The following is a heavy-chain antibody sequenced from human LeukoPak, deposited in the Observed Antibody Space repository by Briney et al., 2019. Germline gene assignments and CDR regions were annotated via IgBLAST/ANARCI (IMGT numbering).Heavy chain of an antibody. Sequence: GGSLRLSCAASGFTFSSYAMSWVRQAPGKGLEWVSAISGSGGSTYYADSVKGRFTISRDNPKNTLYLQMNSLRAEDTAVYYCAKGDSMIVEVDFDYWGQGTLVTVSS. D-gene: IGHD3-22*01. CDR2: ISGSGGST. J-gene: IGHJ4*02. CDR1: GFTFSSYA. V-gene: IGHV3-23*01. CDR3: AKGDSMIVEVDFDY.